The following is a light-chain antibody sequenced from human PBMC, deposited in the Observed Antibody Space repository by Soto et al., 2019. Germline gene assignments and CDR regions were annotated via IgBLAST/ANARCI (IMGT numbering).Light chain of an antibody. CDR2: GAS. J-gene: IGKJ3*01. Sequence: EIVLTQSPGTLSLSPGERATLSCRASQSVYSNYLAWYQQKPGQSPRLLMYGASTRVTGIPDRFSGSASGIDVTLTISRLEPEDFAVYYCKQYGSSPLTFGAGTKVDIK. CDR1: QSVYSNY. V-gene: IGKV3-20*01. CDR3: KQYGSSPLT.